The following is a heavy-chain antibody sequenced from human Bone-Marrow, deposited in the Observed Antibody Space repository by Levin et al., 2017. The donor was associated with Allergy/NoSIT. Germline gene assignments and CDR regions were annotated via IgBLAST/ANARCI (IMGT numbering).Heavy chain of an antibody. D-gene: IGHD6-19*01. CDR3: ARDSIGWLYGMDV. V-gene: IGHV3-21*01. CDR1: GFTFSSYN. Sequence: GESLKISCAASGFTFSSYNMNWVRQAPGKGLEWVSSISFSSSYIYYVDSVKGRFTISRDNAKSSLYLQMDSLRAEDTAVYYCARDSIGWLYGMDVWGQGTTVTVSS. CDR2: ISFSSSYI. J-gene: IGHJ6*02.